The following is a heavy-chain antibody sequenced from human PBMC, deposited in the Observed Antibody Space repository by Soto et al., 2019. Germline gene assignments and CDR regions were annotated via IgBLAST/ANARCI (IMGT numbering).Heavy chain of an antibody. D-gene: IGHD1-1*01. V-gene: IGHV3-23*01. Sequence: GSLRLSGAASGFTVSIYAMSWVRQAPGKGLEWVSAISGSGGSTYYADSVKGRFTISRDNSENSLYLLMNSLRVEDTAVYYCAKDYKAGFDYWGQGMLVTVSS. CDR3: AKDYKAGFDY. J-gene: IGHJ4*02. CDR2: ISGSGGST. CDR1: GFTVSIYA.